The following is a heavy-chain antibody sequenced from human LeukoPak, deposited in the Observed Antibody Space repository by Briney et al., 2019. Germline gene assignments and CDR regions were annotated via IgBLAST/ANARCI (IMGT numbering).Heavy chain of an antibody. D-gene: IGHD3-3*01. CDR2: ISSSSSTT. CDR1: GFTFSSYS. J-gene: IGHJ4*02. Sequence: PGGSLRLSCAASGFTFSSYSMNWVRQAPGKGLEWVSYISSSSSTTYYADSVKGRFTISRDNAKSSLYLQMNSLRDEDTAVYYCARDLTLGGYDFWSGYFPYWGQGTLVTVSS. V-gene: IGHV3-48*02. CDR3: ARDLTLGGYDFWSGYFPY.